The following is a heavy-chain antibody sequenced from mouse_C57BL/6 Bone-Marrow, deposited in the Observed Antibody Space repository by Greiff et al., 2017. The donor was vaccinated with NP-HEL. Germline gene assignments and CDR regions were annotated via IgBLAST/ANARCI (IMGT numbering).Heavy chain of an antibody. CDR2: IWSDGST. V-gene: IGHV2-6-1*01. Sequence: QVQLQQSGPGLVAPSQSLSITCTVSGFSLTSSGVHWVRPPPGKGLEWLVVIWSDGSTTYNSALKSRLSISKDNSKSQVFLKMNSLQTDDTAMYYCARHERFRYYAMDYWGQGTSVTVSS. J-gene: IGHJ4*01. CDR3: ARHERFRYYAMDY. CDR1: GFSLTSSG.